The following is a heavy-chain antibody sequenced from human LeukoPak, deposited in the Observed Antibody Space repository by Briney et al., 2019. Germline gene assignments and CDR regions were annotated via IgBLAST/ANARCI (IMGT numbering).Heavy chain of an antibody. Sequence: GGSLRLSCAASGFTVSSNYMSWVRQAPGKGLEWVSGINWNGGSTGYADSVKGRFTISRDNANNSLYLQMNSLRAEDTAVYYCVRDFRFLEDYWGQGTLVTVSS. J-gene: IGHJ4*02. CDR2: INWNGGST. CDR3: VRDFRFLEDY. CDR1: GFTVSSNY. D-gene: IGHD3-3*01. V-gene: IGHV3-20*04.